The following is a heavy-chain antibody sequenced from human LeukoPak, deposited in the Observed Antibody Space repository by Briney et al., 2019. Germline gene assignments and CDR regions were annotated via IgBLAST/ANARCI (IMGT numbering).Heavy chain of an antibody. V-gene: IGHV1-8*01. Sequence: ASVKVSCKTSGYPFTTWEINWERQAAGQGLEWMGWVHPNSGDTDYAQRFQGRVTMTRDTSTSTVYMELRGLRYDDTAVYFCARGPRNDPWGQGTLVTVSS. CDR3: ARGPRNDP. CDR2: VHPNSGDT. D-gene: IGHD1-14*01. J-gene: IGHJ5*02. CDR1: GYPFTTWE.